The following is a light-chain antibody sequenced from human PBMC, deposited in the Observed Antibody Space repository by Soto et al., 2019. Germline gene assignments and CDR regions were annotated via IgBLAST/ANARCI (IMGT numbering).Light chain of an antibody. J-gene: IGKJ4*01. CDR1: QGIRSD. CDR2: DAF. Sequence: IQLTQSPSSLSASVGDSVTITCRASQGIRSDLAWYQQKPGKAPKLLIYDAFTLQSGVPSRFSGSGSGTNFTLTGNSPSPEEFATYYCQQLNSYPFTFGGGTKVEIK. CDR3: QQLNSYPFT. V-gene: IGKV1-9*01.